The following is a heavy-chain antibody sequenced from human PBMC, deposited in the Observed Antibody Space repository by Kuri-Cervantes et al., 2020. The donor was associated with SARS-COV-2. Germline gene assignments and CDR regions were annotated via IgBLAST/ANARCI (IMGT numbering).Heavy chain of an antibody. CDR3: VTDRLGVHDS. CDR1: GFAVSSNY. V-gene: IGHV3-53*05. J-gene: IGHJ4*02. D-gene: IGHD2-8*01. Sequence: GESLKISCAASGFAVSSNYMSWVRQAPGKGLEWVSVIYSGGSTYYADSVKGRFTISRDKTQNTLYLQMNTLRSEDTAVYYCVTDRLGVHDSWGQGTLVTVSS. CDR2: IYSGGST.